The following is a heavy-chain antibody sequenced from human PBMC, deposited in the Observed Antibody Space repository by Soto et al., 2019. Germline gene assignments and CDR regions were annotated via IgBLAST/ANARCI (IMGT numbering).Heavy chain of an antibody. CDR3: ARAGWFGDYYYGMDV. CDR2: IYHSGST. CDR1: GGSISSGGYS. D-gene: IGHD3-10*01. J-gene: IGHJ6*02. V-gene: IGHV4-30-2*01. Sequence: SETLSLTCAVSGGSISSGGYSWSWIRQPPGKGLEWIGYIYHSGSTYYNPSLKSRVTISVDRSKNQFSLKLSSVTAADTAVYYCARAGWFGDYYYGMDVWGQGTTVTVSS.